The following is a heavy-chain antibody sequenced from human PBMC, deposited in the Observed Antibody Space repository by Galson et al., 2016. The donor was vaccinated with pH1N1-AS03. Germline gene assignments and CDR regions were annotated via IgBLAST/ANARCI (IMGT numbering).Heavy chain of an antibody. Sequence: LSLTCTVSGDSMNSHFWNWIRQPAGKGPEWVGRISTSGSTNYNTSLWSRLALSIDTSRNRFSLRLASVTAADTAIYYCARGDLVIGGGNNWFDPWGQGILVTVSS. CDR2: ISTSGST. J-gene: IGHJ5*02. V-gene: IGHV4-4*07. D-gene: IGHD2/OR15-2a*01. CDR3: ARGDLVIGGGNNWFDP. CDR1: GDSMNSHF.